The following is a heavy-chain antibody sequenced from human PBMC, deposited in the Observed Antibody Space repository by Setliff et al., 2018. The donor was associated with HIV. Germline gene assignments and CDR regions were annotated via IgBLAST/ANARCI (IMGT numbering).Heavy chain of an antibody. V-gene: IGHV4-59*08. J-gene: IGHJ5*02. CDR1: GGSLRTFH. CDR3: AKRRGSGTLYDAFDP. D-gene: IGHD3-10*01. Sequence: SETLSLTCTVSGGSLRTFHWTWLRQAPGKGLEWLGHIYDVGVTNYNPSLTNRVTISLDASQTRCSLTLASVTATDTAVYFCAKRRGSGTLYDAFDPWGQGTLVTVSS. CDR2: IYDVGVT.